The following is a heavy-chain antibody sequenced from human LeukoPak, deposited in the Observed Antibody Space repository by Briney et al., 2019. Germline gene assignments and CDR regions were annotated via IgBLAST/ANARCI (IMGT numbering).Heavy chain of an antibody. CDR2: ISSSSSYI. V-gene: IGHV3-21*01. CDR1: GFTFSSYS. CDR3: ARGLGGSGKADY. D-gene: IGHD3-10*01. Sequence: GGSLRLSCAASGFTFSSYSMNWVRQAPGKGLEWVSSISSSSSYIYYADSVKGRFTISRDNTKNSLYLQMNSLRAGDTAVYYCARGLGGSGKADYWGQGTLVTVSS. J-gene: IGHJ4*02.